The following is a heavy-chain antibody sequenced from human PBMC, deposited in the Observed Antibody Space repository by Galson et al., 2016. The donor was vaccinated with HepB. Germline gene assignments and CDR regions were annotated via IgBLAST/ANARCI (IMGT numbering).Heavy chain of an antibody. Sequence: TLSLTCTVSGGSISTSGYYWTWIRQHPGKGLEWIGYIYYSGSTYYNPSLKSRVIIAVDTSKNQFSLKLTSVTAPDTAVYYCARWAGYSDYWGQGTLVTVSS. CDR2: IYYSGST. CDR3: ARWAGYSDY. V-gene: IGHV4-31*03. CDR1: GGSISTSGYY. D-gene: IGHD6-19*01. J-gene: IGHJ4*02.